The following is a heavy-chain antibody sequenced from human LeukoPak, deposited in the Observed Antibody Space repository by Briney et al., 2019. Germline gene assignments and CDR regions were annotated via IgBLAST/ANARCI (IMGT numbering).Heavy chain of an antibody. Sequence: SETLSLTCTVSGGSISSYYWSWIRQPPGKGLEWIGYIYYSGTTNYNPSLKSRVTISVDTSKNQFSLRLSSVTAADTAVYYCAREHQHYYYYGMDVWGQGTTVTVSS. J-gene: IGHJ6*02. D-gene: IGHD2-2*01. CDR2: IYYSGTT. V-gene: IGHV4-59*01. CDR3: AREHQHYYYYGMDV. CDR1: GGSISSYY.